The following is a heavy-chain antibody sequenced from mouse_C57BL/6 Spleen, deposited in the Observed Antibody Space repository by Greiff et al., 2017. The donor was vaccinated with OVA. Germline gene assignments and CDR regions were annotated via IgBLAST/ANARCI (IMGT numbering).Heavy chain of an antibody. CDR1: GYTFTDYY. Sequence: EVQLQQSGPELVKPGASVKISCKASGYTFTDYYMNWVKQSHGKSLEWIGDINPNNGGTSYNQKFKGKATLTVDKSSSTAYMELRSLTSEDSAVYYCARDDPHYWGQGTTLTVSS. CDR3: ARDDPHY. V-gene: IGHV1-26*01. J-gene: IGHJ2*01. CDR2: INPNNGGT.